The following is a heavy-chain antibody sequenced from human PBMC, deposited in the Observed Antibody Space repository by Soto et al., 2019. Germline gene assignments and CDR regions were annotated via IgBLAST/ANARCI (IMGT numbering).Heavy chain of an antibody. CDR2: IIPILGIA. CDR1: GGTFSSYT. V-gene: IGHV1-69*02. Sequence: QVQLVQSGAEVKKPGSSVKVSCKASGGTFSSYTISWVRQAPGQGLEWMGRIIPILGIANYAQKFQGRVTITADKSTSTAYMELSSLSSEDTAVYYCYYGDENWFDPWGQGTLVTVSS. CDR3: YYGDENWFDP. J-gene: IGHJ5*02. D-gene: IGHD4-17*01.